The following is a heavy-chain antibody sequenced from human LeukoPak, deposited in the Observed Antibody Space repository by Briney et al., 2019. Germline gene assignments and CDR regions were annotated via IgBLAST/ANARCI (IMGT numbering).Heavy chain of an antibody. CDR2: ISYDGSNK. D-gene: IGHD3-10*01. Sequence: GGSLRLSCAASGFTFSSYAMHWVRQAPGKGLEWVAVISYDGSNKYYADSVKGRFTISRDNSKNTLYLQMSSLRAEDTAVYYCARVRGFGWFDPWGQGTLVTVSS. V-gene: IGHV3-30-3*01. CDR3: ARVRGFGWFDP. CDR1: GFTFSSYA. J-gene: IGHJ5*02.